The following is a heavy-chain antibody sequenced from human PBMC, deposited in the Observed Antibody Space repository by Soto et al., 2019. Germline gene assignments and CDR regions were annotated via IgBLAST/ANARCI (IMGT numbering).Heavy chain of an antibody. Sequence: SETLSLTCTVSGGSVSSGSYYWSWIRQPPGKGLEWIGYIYYSGSTNYNPSLKSRVTISVDTSKNQFSLKLSSVTAADTAVYYCARGERYCSSTSCSVSFDPWGQGTLVTVSS. CDR1: GGSVSSGSYY. CDR3: ARGERYCSSTSCSVSFDP. J-gene: IGHJ5*02. V-gene: IGHV4-61*01. D-gene: IGHD2-2*01. CDR2: IYYSGST.